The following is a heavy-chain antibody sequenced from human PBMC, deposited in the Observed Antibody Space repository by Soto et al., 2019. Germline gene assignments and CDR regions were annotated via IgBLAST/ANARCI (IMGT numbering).Heavy chain of an antibody. J-gene: IGHJ6*02. V-gene: IGHV3-48*02. Sequence: GGSLRLSCAASGFTFSSYSMNWVRQAPGKGLEWVSYISSSSSTIYYADSVKGRFTISRDNAKNSLYLQMNSLRDEDTAVYYCARVSCTNGVCYPYYYYGMDVWGQGTTVTVSS. CDR2: ISSSSSTI. CDR3: ARVSCTNGVCYPYYYYGMDV. D-gene: IGHD2-8*01. CDR1: GFTFSSYS.